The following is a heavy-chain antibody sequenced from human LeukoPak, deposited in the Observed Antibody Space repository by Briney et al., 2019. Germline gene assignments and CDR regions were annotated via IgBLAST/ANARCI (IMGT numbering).Heavy chain of an antibody. V-gene: IGHV3-13*04. CDR2: IGTAGDT. CDR3: AKGAPYSSSLSNWFDP. J-gene: IGHJ5*02. CDR1: GFGFSSYN. D-gene: IGHD6-6*01. Sequence: VGTLRLSCAASGFGFSSYNMDAGRQTPGGGLEWGSAIGTAGDTYYPDSVKGRFTISRDNSKNTLYLQMNCPRPEDTCVYYCAKGAPYSSSLSNWFDPWGQGTLVTVSS.